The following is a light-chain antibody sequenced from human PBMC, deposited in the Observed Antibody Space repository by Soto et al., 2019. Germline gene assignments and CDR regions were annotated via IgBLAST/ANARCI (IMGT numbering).Light chain of an antibody. J-gene: IGKJ2*02. Sequence: EIVMTQSPAILSVSPGERAALSCRASRSIGSSLAWYQQKPGQAPSLLIYGASTRPTGVPARFSGSGSGTDFTLTVSSLQSEDSAVYFCQQYKTWPPSTFGQGTKLKI. CDR1: RSIGSS. V-gene: IGKV3-15*01. CDR2: GAS. CDR3: QQYKTWPPST.